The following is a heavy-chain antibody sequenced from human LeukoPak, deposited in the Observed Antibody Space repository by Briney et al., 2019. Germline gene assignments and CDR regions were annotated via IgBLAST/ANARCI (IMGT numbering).Heavy chain of an antibody. CDR2: IIPIFGTA. Sequence: SVKVSCKASGGTFSSYAVSWVRQAPGQGLEWMGRIIPIFGTANYAQKFQGRVTITADKSTSTAYMELSSLRSEDTAVYYCAIPRGQYDSSGYYYHWGQGTLVTVSS. D-gene: IGHD3-22*01. CDR3: AIPRGQYDSSGYYYH. V-gene: IGHV1-69*06. CDR1: GGTFSSYA. J-gene: IGHJ5*02.